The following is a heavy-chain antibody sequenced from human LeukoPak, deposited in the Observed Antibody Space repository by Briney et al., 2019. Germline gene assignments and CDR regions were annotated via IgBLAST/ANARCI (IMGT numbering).Heavy chain of an antibody. CDR3: ARSPPNWGFDH. CDR1: GYTFTSYD. J-gene: IGHJ4*02. Sequence: ASVKVSCKASGYTFTSYDINWVRQATGQDLEWMGWMSPNSGNTGHAQKFQGRVTMTRNTSIRTAYMELSNLRSEDTAVYYCARSPPNWGFDHWGQGTLVTVSS. D-gene: IGHD7-27*01. V-gene: IGHV1-8*01. CDR2: MSPNSGNT.